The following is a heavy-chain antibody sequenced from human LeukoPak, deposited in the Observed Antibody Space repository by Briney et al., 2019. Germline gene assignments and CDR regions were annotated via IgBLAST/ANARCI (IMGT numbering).Heavy chain of an antibody. CDR1: GGSISSYY. Sequence: SETLSLTCTVSGGSISSYYWSWIGQPPGKGLEWIGYIYYSGSTNYNPSLKSRVTISVDTSKNQFSLKLSSVTAADTAVYYCARDRRSTVVTRRSGAFDIWGQGTMVTVSS. J-gene: IGHJ3*02. CDR2: IYYSGST. V-gene: IGHV4-59*01. D-gene: IGHD4-23*01. CDR3: ARDRRSTVVTRRSGAFDI.